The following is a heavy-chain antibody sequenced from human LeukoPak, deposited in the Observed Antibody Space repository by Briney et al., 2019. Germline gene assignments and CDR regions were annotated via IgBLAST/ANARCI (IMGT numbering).Heavy chain of an antibody. V-gene: IGHV4-34*01. CDR3: ARRGYCTNGVCYEVFDY. CDR1: GGSFSGYY. J-gene: IGHJ4*02. Sequence: SETLSLTCAVYGGSFSGYYWSWIRQPPGKGLEWIGEINHSGSTNYNPSLKSRVTISVDTSKNQFSLKLSSVTAADTAVYYCARRGYCTNGVCYEVFDYWGQGTLVTVSS. CDR2: INHSGST. D-gene: IGHD2-8*01.